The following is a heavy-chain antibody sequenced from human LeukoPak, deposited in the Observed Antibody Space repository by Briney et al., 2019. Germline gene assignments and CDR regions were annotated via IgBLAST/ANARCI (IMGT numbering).Heavy chain of an antibody. Sequence: KHSQTLSLTCAISGDSVSSNNAVWNWIRQCPSRGLEWLGKTYYRSKWLNDSAVSVKSRITINTDTSKNQISLQLNSVTPEDTAVYYCARSLWGGALDIWGQGTTVAVSS. V-gene: IGHV6-1*01. CDR2: TYYRSKWLN. J-gene: IGHJ3*02. CDR1: GDSVSSNNAV. D-gene: IGHD3-16*01. CDR3: ARSLWGGALDI.